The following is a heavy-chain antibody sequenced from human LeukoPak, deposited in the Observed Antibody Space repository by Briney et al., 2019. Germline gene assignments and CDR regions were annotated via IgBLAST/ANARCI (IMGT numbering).Heavy chain of an antibody. D-gene: IGHD2-21*02. V-gene: IGHV3-7*01. CDR1: GFTFSSNW. Sequence: PGGSLRLSCATSGFTFSSNWMSWVRHVPGKGLEWVAHINPDGRDTYYVDSVKGRFTISRDNAQNSMYLQMNSLRVEDTTVYYCTSWGDTTAEYFQRWGQGTLVTVSS. CDR3: TSWGDTTAEYFQR. CDR2: INPDGRDT. J-gene: IGHJ1*01.